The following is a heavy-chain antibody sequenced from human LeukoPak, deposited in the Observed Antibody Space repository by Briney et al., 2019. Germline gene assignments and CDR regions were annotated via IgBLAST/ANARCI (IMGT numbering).Heavy chain of an antibody. D-gene: IGHD6-19*01. CDR2: ISYDGSNK. V-gene: IGHV3-30*18. CDR1: GFTFSSYG. CDR3: AKGLAVDRAGDY. J-gene: IGHJ4*02. Sequence: GGSLRLSCAASGFTFSSYGMHWVRQAPGKGLEWVAVISYDGSNKYYADSVKGRFTISRDNSKNTLYLQMNSLRAEDTAVYYCAKGLAVDRAGDYWGQGTLVTVSS.